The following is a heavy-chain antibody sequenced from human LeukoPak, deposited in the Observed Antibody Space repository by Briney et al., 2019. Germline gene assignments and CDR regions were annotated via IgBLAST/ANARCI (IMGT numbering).Heavy chain of an antibody. J-gene: IGHJ4*02. CDR2: MNHRGNS. D-gene: IGHD6-19*01. Sequence: PSETLSLTCAVHCMAFTGYYWSWIRQPPGKGLEWIGEMNHRGNSYFNPSFKSRVTISLDTSRKQFSLNLTSVTAADTAFYFCARGSGSYTGAADYWGQGTLVTVSS. CDR3: ARGSGSYTGAADY. V-gene: IGHV4-34*01. CDR1: CMAFTGYY.